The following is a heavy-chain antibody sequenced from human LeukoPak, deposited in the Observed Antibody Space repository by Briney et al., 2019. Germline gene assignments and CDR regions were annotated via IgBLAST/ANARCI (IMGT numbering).Heavy chain of an antibody. CDR3: ARSRLLNVLLWFGEGSDP. J-gene: IGHJ5*02. V-gene: IGHV1-2*02. CDR2: INPNSGGT. D-gene: IGHD3-10*01. CDR1: GYTFTGYY. Sequence: GASVKVSCKASGYTFTGYYMHWVRQAPGQGLEWMGWINPNSGGTNYAQKFQGRVTMTRDTSISTAYMELSRLRSDDTAVYYCARSRLLNVLLWFGEGSDPWGQGTLVTVSS.